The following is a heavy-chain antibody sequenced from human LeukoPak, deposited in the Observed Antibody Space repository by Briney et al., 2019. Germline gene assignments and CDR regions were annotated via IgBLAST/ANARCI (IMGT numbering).Heavy chain of an antibody. J-gene: IGHJ4*02. V-gene: IGHV4-4*07. D-gene: IGHD6-19*01. Sequence: KPSETLSLTCTVSGGSISSYYWSWIRQPAGKGLEWIGRIYTSGSTNYNPSLKSRVTMSVDTSKNQFSLQLSSVTAADTAVYYCARDPAGYSSGWSSDYWGQGTLVTVSS. CDR1: GGSISSYY. CDR3: ARDPAGYSSGWSSDY. CDR2: IYTSGST.